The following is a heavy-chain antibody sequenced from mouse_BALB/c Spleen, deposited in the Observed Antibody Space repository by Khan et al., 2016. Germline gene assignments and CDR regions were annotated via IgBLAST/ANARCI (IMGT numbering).Heavy chain of an antibody. CDR3: ARDRKRPFAY. J-gene: IGHJ3*01. Sequence: QIQLVQSGPELKKPGETVKISCKASGYTFTNYGMNWVKQAPGKGLKWMAWINTYTGEPTYADDFKGRFAFSLETSASTAYLQINNLKNEDTATYCCARDRKRPFAYWGQGTLVTVSA. D-gene: IGHD2-12*01. CDR2: INTYTGEP. V-gene: IGHV9-3-1*01. CDR1: GYTFTNYG.